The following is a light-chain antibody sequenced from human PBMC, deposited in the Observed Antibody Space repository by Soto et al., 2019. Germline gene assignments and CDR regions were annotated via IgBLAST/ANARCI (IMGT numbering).Light chain of an antibody. CDR2: EVS. J-gene: IGLJ1*01. CDR3: SSDAGSHYV. Sequence: QSALTQPPSASGSPGQSVTISCTGTTSDVGAYNYVSWYQQHPGKAPKLMIYEVSKRPSGVPDRFSGSKSGNTASLTVSGLQAEDEADYYCSSDAGSHYVFGTGTKLTVL. CDR1: TSDVGAYNY. V-gene: IGLV2-8*01.